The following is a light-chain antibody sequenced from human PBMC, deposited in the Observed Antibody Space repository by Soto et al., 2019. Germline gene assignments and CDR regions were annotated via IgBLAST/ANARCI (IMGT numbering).Light chain of an antibody. CDR2: KAS. V-gene: IGKV1-5*03. CDR1: QSISSW. J-gene: IGKJ1*01. CDR3: QQYNSSPT. Sequence: DIQMTQSPSTLSASVGDRVTITCRASQSISSWVAWYQQKPGKAPKLLIYKASSLESGVPSRFSGSGSRTEFTLTISSLQPDDFATYYCQQYNSSPTFGQGTKVEIK.